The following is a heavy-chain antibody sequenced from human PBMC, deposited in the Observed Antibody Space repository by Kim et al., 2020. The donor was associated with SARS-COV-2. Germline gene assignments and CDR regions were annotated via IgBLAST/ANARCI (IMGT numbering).Heavy chain of an antibody. D-gene: IGHD1-26*01. J-gene: IGHJ4*02. V-gene: IGHV1-46*01. Sequence: STSYAQKFQGRVTMTRDTSTSTVYMELSSLRSEDTAVYYCAIVGATIADYWGQGTLVTVSS. CDR3: AIVGATIADY. CDR2: ST.